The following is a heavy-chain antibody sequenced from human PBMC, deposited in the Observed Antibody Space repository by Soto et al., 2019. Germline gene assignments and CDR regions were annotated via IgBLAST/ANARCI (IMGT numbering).Heavy chain of an antibody. CDR3: ARDHLEWSH. V-gene: IGHV3-48*03. J-gene: IGHJ4*02. CDR1: GFTFSSYE. D-gene: IGHD3-3*01. Sequence: PXGSLGLSCAASGFTFSSYEMNWVRQAPGKGLEWVSYISSSGSTIYYADSVKGRFTISRDNAKKSLYLQMNSLRAEDTAVYYCARDHLEWSHWGQGTLVTVSS. CDR2: ISSSGSTI.